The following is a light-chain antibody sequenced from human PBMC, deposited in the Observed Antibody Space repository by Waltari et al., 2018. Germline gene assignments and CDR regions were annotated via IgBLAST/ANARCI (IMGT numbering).Light chain of an antibody. V-gene: IGLV1-51*01. CDR2: DNN. CDR1: TPNIGNNY. J-gene: IGLJ2*01. Sequence: QSVLTQPPPVSAAPAPKVTISSSGGTPNIGNNYVPWSLPVPGTTPKVVIYDNNKRPSGIPDRFSGSKSGTSATLGITGLQTGDEADYYCGTWDSSLNAGVFGGGTKLTVL. CDR3: GTWDSSLNAGV.